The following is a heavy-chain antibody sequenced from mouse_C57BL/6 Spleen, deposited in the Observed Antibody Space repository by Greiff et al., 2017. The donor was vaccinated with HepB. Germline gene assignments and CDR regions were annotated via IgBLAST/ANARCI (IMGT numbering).Heavy chain of an antibody. CDR1: GYSITSGYY. J-gene: IGHJ2*01. CDR2: ISYDGSN. Sequence: DVQLQESGPGLVKPSQSLSLTCSVTGYSITSGYYWNWIRQFPGNKLEWMGYISYDGSNNYNPSLKNRISITRDTSKNQFFLKLNSVTTEDTATYYCARGWLGGYFDYWGQGTTLTVSS. D-gene: IGHD2-3*01. CDR3: ARGWLGGYFDY. V-gene: IGHV3-6*01.